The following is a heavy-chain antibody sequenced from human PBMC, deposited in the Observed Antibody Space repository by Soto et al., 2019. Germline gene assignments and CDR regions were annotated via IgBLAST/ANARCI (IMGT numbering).Heavy chain of an antibody. J-gene: IGHJ4*02. CDR3: ARDLGGPFDF. CDR1: SGSVSNTNW. V-gene: IGHV4-4*02. CDR2: IYHTGTT. Sequence: PSETLSLTCVFSSGSVSNTNWWSWVRQPPGKGLEWIVEIYHTGTTNYNPSLKSRATISVDTPKDQFSLKLSSVTAADTAVYYCARDLGGPFDFWGQGTLVTVSS.